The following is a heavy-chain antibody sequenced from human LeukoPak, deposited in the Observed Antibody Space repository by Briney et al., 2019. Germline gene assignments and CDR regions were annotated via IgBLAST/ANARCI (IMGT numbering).Heavy chain of an antibody. J-gene: IGHJ4*02. V-gene: IGHV3-13*01. D-gene: IGHD1-26*01. Sequence: GGSLRLSCAASGFVFSRKDMHWIRQVRGKGLEWVSTIGVVSDTYYSDSVKGRFFISREDDKNSLYLQMNSLTAGDTGVYYCARGGRSSDTFDFGGQGTLVTVSS. CDR2: IGVVSDT. CDR1: GFVFSRKD. CDR3: ARGGRSSDTFDF.